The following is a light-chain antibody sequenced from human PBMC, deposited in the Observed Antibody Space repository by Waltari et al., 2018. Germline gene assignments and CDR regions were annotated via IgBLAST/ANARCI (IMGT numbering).Light chain of an antibody. J-gene: IGKJ5*01. CDR2: GVT. CDR1: QSFSTQY. Sequence: IVLTQFPGTLSLSPGERATLSCRASQSFSTQYLAWYQQKPGQAPRLLISGVTDRATGTPDRFSGSGSGTDYTLTISRLEPEDSALYYCQQYGTSITFGQGTRLEIK. V-gene: IGKV3-20*01. CDR3: QQYGTSIT.